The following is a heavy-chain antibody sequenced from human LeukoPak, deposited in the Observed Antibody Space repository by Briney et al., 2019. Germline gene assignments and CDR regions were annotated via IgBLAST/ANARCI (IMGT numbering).Heavy chain of an antibody. CDR1: GYTFTSYG. V-gene: IGHV1-18*01. D-gene: IGHD6-13*01. CDR3: ATDRAAAAAFDI. Sequence: ASVKVSCKASGYTFTSYGISWVQQAPGQGLEWMGWISAYNGNTNYAQKLQGRVTMTTDTSTSTAYMELRSLRSDDTAVYYCATDRAAAAAFDIWGQGTMVTVSS. J-gene: IGHJ3*02. CDR2: ISAYNGNT.